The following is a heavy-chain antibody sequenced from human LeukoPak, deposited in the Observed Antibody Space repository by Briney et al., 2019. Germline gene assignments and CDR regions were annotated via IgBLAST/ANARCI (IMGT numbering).Heavy chain of an antibody. J-gene: IGHJ4*02. Sequence: PGGSLRLSCVASEFTISSYWMSWVRQAPGKGPEWVSVIYSGGSTYYADSVKGRFTISRDNSKNTLYLQMNSLRAEDTAVYYCARVGYYDFWSGYPPGYFDYWGQGTLVTVSS. V-gene: IGHV3-66*02. CDR3: ARVGYYDFWSGYPPGYFDY. CDR1: EFTISSYW. D-gene: IGHD3-3*01. CDR2: IYSGGST.